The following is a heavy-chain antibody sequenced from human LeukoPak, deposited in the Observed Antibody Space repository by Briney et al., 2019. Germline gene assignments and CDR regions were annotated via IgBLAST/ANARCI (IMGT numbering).Heavy chain of an antibody. CDR2: ISAYNGNT. Sequence: ASVKVSCKASGYTFTSYGISWVRQAPGQGLEWMGWISAYNGNTNYAQKFQGRVTMTEDTSTDTAYMELSSLRSEDTAVYYCATALPYGDYDYWGQGTLVTVSS. D-gene: IGHD4-17*01. CDR3: ATALPYGDYDY. CDR1: GYTFTSYG. J-gene: IGHJ4*02. V-gene: IGHV1-18*01.